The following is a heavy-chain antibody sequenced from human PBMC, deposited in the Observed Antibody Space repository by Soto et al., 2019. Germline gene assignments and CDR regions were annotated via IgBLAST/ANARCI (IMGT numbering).Heavy chain of an antibody. CDR1: GFTFDDYT. D-gene: IGHD6-13*01. CDR2: ISWDGGST. Sequence: EVQLVESGGVVVQPGGSLRLSCAASGFTFDDYTMHWVRQAPGKGMEWVSLISWDGGSTYYADSVKGRFTISRDNSKNSLYLQINILRTEDTALYYCAKGTMYSSSWYSNYFDYWGQGTLVTVSS. V-gene: IGHV3-43*01. CDR3: AKGTMYSSSWYSNYFDY. J-gene: IGHJ4*02.